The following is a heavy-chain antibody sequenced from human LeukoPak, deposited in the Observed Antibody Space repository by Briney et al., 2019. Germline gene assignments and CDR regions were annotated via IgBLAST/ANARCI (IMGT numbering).Heavy chain of an antibody. Sequence: GGSVRLSCVASGFTLRYKVMQWVRPAPGKGREGVAFIRYDGSKKYYADSVKDRFTISRDNSKTPLYPKMDSLRAEDTAVYYCARAVHHGSGSPRLDSSGQGNLVTVSS. D-gene: IGHD3-10*01. CDR2: IRYDGSKK. V-gene: IGHV3-30*02. CDR3: ARAVHHGSGSPRLDS. J-gene: IGHJ4*02. CDR1: GFTLRYKV.